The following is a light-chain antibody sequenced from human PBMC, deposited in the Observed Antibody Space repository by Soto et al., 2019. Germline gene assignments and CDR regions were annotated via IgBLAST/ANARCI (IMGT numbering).Light chain of an antibody. Sequence: AIRITQSPSSFSASTGDRVTITCRASQGISNNLAWYQQKPGKAPNLLIYGASTLQSGVPSRFNGSGSGTDFTLTISCLQSEDFATYYCQQFHSYPITFGGWTKVESK. CDR1: QGISNN. V-gene: IGKV1-8*01. J-gene: IGKJ4*01. CDR2: GAS. CDR3: QQFHSYPIT.